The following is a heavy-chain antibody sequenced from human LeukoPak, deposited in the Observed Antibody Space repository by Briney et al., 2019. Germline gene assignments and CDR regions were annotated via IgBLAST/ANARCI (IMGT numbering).Heavy chain of an antibody. CDR3: ARHETSSSWTSSFDY. Sequence: PSETLSLTCTVSGGSINSYYWSWIRQPPGKGLEWIGYIYYSGSTNYNPSLKSRVTISVDTSNNQFSLRLSSVTAADTAVYYCARHETSSSWTSSFDYWGQGTLVTVSS. CDR1: GGSINSYY. CDR2: IYYSGST. V-gene: IGHV4-59*08. J-gene: IGHJ4*02. D-gene: IGHD6-13*01.